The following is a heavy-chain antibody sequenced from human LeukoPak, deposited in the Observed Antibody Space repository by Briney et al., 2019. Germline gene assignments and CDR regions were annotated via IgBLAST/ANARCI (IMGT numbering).Heavy chain of an antibody. D-gene: IGHD3-22*01. CDR1: GFTFSSYA. CDR3: AKEKLIYDSSGYYYLSGFDY. V-gene: IGHV3-23*01. J-gene: IGHJ4*02. CDR2: ISGSGGST. Sequence: GGSLRLSCAASGFTFSSYAMSWVRQAPGKGLEWVSAISGSGGSTYYADSVKGRFTISRDNSKNTLYLQMNSLKAEDTAVYYCAKEKLIYDSSGYYYLSGFDYWGQGTLVTVSS.